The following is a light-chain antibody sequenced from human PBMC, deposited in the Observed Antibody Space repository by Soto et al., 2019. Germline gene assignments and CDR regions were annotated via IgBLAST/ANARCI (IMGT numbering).Light chain of an antibody. V-gene: IGLV2-8*01. CDR1: SSDVDDSKY. CDR3: SLFIGFNNYV. CDR2: EVT. Sequence: QSALTQPPSASGSPGQSVTISCTGTSSDVDDSKYVSWYQQHPGKAPKLMIYEVTKRPSGVPDRFSGSKSGNTASLTVSGLQAEDEADYYCSLFIGFNNYVFGTGTKLTVL. J-gene: IGLJ1*01.